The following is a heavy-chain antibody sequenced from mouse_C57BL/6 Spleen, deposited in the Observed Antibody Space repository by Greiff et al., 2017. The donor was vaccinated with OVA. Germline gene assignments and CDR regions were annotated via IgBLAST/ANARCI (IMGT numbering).Heavy chain of an antibody. CDR3: ARGGAWFAY. Sequence: QVQLQQSGAELMKPGASVTLSCKATGYTFTGYWIEWVKQTPGHGLEWIGELLPGSGSSTYNEKFKGKAKFTAATASNTANMQLSSLTTEDSAIYYCARGGAWFAYWGQGTLVTVSA. CDR2: LLPGSGSS. CDR1: GYTFTGYW. J-gene: IGHJ3*01. V-gene: IGHV1-9*01.